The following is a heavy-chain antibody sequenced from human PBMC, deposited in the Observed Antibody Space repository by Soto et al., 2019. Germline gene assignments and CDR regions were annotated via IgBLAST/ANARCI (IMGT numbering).Heavy chain of an antibody. Sequence: QVQLQESGPGLVKPSGTLSLTCAVSSGSISSSNWWSWVRQPPGKGLEWIGEIHHSGSTNYNPSLKSRVTISVAKSKNQFSLKLSSVTAADTAVYYCARGSRRFDPWGQGTLVTVSS. CDR2: IHHSGST. J-gene: IGHJ5*02. CDR3: ARGSRRFDP. D-gene: IGHD2-2*01. CDR1: SGSISSSNW. V-gene: IGHV4-4*02.